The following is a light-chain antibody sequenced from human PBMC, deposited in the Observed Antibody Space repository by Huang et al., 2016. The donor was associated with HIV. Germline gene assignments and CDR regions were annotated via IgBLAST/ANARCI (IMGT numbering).Light chain of an antibody. CDR3: MQALQTPT. CDR2: FGS. V-gene: IGKV2-28*01. J-gene: IGKJ3*01. CDR1: HGWLVSNGKTY. Sequence: ASLFCWSLHGWLVSNGKTYLDLDLKKPGQSPQLLIYFGSDRASGVPDKFSGSGSGTDFTLKISGVEAEDVGVYYCMQALQTPTFGPGTKVDI.